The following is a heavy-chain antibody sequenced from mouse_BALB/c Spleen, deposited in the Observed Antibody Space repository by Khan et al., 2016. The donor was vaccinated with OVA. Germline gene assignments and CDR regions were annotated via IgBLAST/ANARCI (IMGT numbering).Heavy chain of an antibody. CDR1: GYTFTSYW. CDR3: ANHGSSSAWLTY. D-gene: IGHD1-1*01. V-gene: IGHV1-7*01. CDR2: INPSTGYT. J-gene: IGHJ3*01. Sequence: QVQLQQSGAELAKPGASVKMSCKASGYTFTSYWMHWVKQRPGQGLEWIRYINPSTGYTEYNQKFKDKATLTADKSSSTAYMQLSSLTSEDSAVYYCANHGSSSAWLTYWGQGTLVTVSA.